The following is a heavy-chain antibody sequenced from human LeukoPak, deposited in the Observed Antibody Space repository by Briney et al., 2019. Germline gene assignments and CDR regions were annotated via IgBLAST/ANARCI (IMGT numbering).Heavy chain of an antibody. CDR2: IYYSGST. CDR3: ARLIDIVVVVADTRKRNDY. Sequence: SETLSLTCTVSGGSISSSSYYWGWIRQPPGKGLEWIGSIYYSGSTYYNPSLKSRVTISVDTSKNQFSLKLSSVTAADTAVYYCARLIDIVVVVADTRKRNDYWGQGTLVTVSS. D-gene: IGHD2-15*01. J-gene: IGHJ4*02. V-gene: IGHV4-39*01. CDR1: GGSISSSSYY.